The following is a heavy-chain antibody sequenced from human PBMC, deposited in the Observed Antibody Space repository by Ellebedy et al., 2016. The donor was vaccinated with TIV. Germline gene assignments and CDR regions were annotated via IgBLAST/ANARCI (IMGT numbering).Heavy chain of an antibody. V-gene: IGHV3-48*02. CDR3: VRDGGRDGYTYWYFDL. CDR1: GNTFSSYN. J-gene: IGHJ2*01. D-gene: IGHD5-24*01. CDR2: ISTTSSNI. Sequence: GESLKISCAASGNTFSSYNMNWVRQAPGKGLQWVSYISTTSSNIYYADSVKGRFTISRDNAKNSLTLQMDSLGDEDTAVYYCVRDGGRDGYTYWYFDLWGRGTLVTVSS.